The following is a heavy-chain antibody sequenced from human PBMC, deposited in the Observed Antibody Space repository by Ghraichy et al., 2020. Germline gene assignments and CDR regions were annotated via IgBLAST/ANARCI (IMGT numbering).Heavy chain of an antibody. CDR1: GFSFSNYS. V-gene: IGHV3-21*01. J-gene: IGHJ4*02. Sequence: GGSLRLSCAASGFSFSNYSMNWVRLAPGKGLEWVSSIISSSSYIYYADSVKGRFTISRDNAKNSLYLQMNSLRAEDTAVYYCARAEEEVYYGAGRYGYWGQGSLVTVPS. D-gene: IGHD3-10*01. CDR3: ARAEEEVYYGAGRYGY. CDR2: IISSSSYI.